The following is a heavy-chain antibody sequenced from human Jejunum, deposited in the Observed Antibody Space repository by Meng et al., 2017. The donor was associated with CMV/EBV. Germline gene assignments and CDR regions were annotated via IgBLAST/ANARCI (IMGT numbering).Heavy chain of an antibody. CDR1: VPNVNYS. J-gene: IGHJ4*01. D-gene: IGHD3-22*01. CDR3: ARAYTYYFDTTGYYLDY. V-gene: IGHV4-61*01. CDR2: IYYSGRT. Sequence: VPNVNYSWSWIRQPPGKGLEWIGYIYYSGRTNYNPSLKSRVTISVDSSKNQFSLNLTSVTAADTAVYFCARAYTYYFDTTGYYLDYWGQGTLVTVSS.